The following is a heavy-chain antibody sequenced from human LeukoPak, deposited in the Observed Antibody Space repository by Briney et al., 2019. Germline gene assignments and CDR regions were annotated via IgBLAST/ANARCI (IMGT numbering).Heavy chain of an antibody. D-gene: IGHD1-26*01. J-gene: IGHJ4*02. CDR3: ARGGGSYYLDN. Sequence: SETLSLTCAVYGGSFSGYYWSWIRQPPGKGLEWIGEINHSGSTNYNPSLKSRVTISVDTSKNQFSLKLSSVTVANTAVYYCARGGGSYYLDNWGQGTLVTVSS. CDR2: INHSGST. CDR1: GGSFSGYY. V-gene: IGHV4-34*01.